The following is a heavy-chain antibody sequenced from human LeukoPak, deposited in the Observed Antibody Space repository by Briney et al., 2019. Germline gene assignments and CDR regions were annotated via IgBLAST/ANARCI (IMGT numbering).Heavy chain of an antibody. D-gene: IGHD2-2*01. CDR3: ARTGSKVVVPAALSPRAHRNDAFDI. Sequence: ASVKVSCKASGYTFTSYGISWVRQAPGQGLEWMGWISAYNGNTNYAQKLQGRVTMTTDTSTSTAYMELRSLRSDDTAAYYCARTGSKVVVPAALSPRAHRNDAFDIWGQGTMVTVSS. V-gene: IGHV1-18*01. J-gene: IGHJ3*02. CDR1: GYTFTSYG. CDR2: ISAYNGNT.